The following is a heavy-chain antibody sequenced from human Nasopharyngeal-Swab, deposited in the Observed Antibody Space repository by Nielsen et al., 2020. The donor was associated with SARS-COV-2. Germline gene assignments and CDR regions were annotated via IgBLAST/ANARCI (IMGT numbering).Heavy chain of an antibody. CDR2: IIPIFGTA. CDR1: GGTFSSYA. J-gene: IGHJ6*02. D-gene: IGHD2-2*01. Sequence: SVKVSCKASGGTFSSYAISWVRQAPGQGLEWMGGIIPIFGTANYAQKFQGRVTITADESTSTAYMELSSLRSEDTAVYYCARDRYCSSTSCYARFGEPLPYYYYYGMDVWGQGTTVTVSS. V-gene: IGHV1-69*13. CDR3: ARDRYCSSTSCYARFGEPLPYYYYYGMDV.